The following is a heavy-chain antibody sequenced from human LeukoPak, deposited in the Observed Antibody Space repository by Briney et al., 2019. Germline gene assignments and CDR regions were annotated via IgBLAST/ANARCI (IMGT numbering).Heavy chain of an antibody. CDR3: ARDSPNEGILWWSIDY. J-gene: IGHJ4*02. D-gene: IGHD2-21*01. CDR2: ISGSGGST. CDR1: GFTFSSYA. Sequence: QPGGSLRLSCAASGFTFSSYAMSWVRQAPGKGLEWVSGISGSGGSTYYADSVEGRFTISRDNSKNTLYLQMNSLRAEDTAVYYCARDSPNEGILWWSIDYWGQGTLVTVSS. V-gene: IGHV3-23*01.